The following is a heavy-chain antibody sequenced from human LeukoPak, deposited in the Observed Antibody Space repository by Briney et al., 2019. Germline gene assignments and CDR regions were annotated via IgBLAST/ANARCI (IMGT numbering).Heavy chain of an antibody. CDR1: GFTFSSYA. Sequence: GGSLRLSCAASGFTFSSYAMSWVRQAPGKGRECVSIIIGSGGSRYYADSVKGRFTISRDNPKNTLYLQINSLRAEDTAVYYCAKEDSSRSFDYWGQGTLVTVSS. J-gene: IGHJ4*02. CDR3: AKEDSSRSFDY. D-gene: IGHD6-13*01. V-gene: IGHV3-23*01. CDR2: IIGSGGSR.